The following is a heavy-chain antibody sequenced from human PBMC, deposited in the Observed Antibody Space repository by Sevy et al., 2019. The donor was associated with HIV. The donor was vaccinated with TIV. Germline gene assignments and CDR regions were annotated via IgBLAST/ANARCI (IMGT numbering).Heavy chain of an antibody. CDR1: GFSFSNYA. CDR2: LIGGGSRT. V-gene: IGHV3-23*01. J-gene: IGHJ6*02. CDR3: AKDFTGYNGMDV. D-gene: IGHD3-9*01. Sequence: GGSLRLSCAASGFSFSNYAMSWVRQAPGKGLEWVSTLIGGGSRTYYADSVTGRFTISRDNSRNTLYLQMNSLRAEDTAVYYCAKDFTGYNGMDVWGQGTMVTVSS.